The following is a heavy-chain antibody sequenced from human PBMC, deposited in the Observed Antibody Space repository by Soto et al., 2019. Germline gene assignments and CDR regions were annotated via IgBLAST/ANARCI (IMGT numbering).Heavy chain of an antibody. Sequence: EVQLAESGGGWAQPGGSLRLSCAAAGFTLRGYAMDWVRQAPGKGLEYVSGISGNGVGTYYANSVQGRFTISRDNSKNTVYLQMGSLRSEDMAVYYCARRARTDFYYMDVWGKGTTVTVSS. V-gene: IGHV3-64*01. D-gene: IGHD6-6*01. CDR3: ARRARTDFYYMDV. J-gene: IGHJ6*03. CDR1: GFTLRGYA. CDR2: ISGNGVGT.